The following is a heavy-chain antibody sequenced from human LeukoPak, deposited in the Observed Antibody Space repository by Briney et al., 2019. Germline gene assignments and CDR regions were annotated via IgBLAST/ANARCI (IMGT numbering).Heavy chain of an antibody. V-gene: IGHV4-34*01. Sequence: SETLSLTCAVYGGSFSGYYWSWIRQPPGKGLEWIGEINHSGSTNYNPSLKSRVTISVDTSKNQFSLKLSSVTAADTAVYYCARHGSGSYYNDLMDYWGQGTLVTVSS. CDR2: INHSGST. J-gene: IGHJ4*02. D-gene: IGHD3-10*01. CDR1: GGSFSGYY. CDR3: ARHGSGSYYNDLMDY.